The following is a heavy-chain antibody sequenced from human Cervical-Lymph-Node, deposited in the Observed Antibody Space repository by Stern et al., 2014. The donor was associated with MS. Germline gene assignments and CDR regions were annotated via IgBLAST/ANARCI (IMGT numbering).Heavy chain of an antibody. CDR3: ARERLGGDDY. CDR1: GFTFSSYS. CDR2: ISSSSSYI. J-gene: IGHJ4*02. Sequence: EGQLVESGGGLVKPGGSLRLSCVASGFTFSSYSMNWVRQAPGKGLEWVPSISSSSSYINYADSVKGRFTISRDNAKNSLYLQMNSLRAEDTAVYYCARERLGGDDYWGQGTLVTVSS. D-gene: IGHD3-16*01. V-gene: IGHV3-21*01.